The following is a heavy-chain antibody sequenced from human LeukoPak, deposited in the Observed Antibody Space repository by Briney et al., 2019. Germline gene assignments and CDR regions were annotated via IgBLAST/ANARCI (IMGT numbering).Heavy chain of an antibody. CDR2: IWYDGSNK. Sequence: GGSLRLSCAASGFTFSSYGMHWVRQAPGKGLEWVAVIWYDGSNKYYADSVKGRFTISRDNSKNTLYLQMNSLRAEDTVVYYCARVLRVAAAATGGMDVWGQGTTVTVSS. CDR3: ARVLRVAAAATGGMDV. J-gene: IGHJ6*02. V-gene: IGHV3-33*01. D-gene: IGHD6-13*01. CDR1: GFTFSSYG.